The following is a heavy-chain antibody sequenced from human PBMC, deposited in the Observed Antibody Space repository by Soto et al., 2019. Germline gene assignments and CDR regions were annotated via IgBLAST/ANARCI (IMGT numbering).Heavy chain of an antibody. V-gene: IGHV1-69*12. Sequence: QVQLVQSGAEVKKPGSSVKVSCKASGGTFSSYAISWVRQAPGQGLEWMGGIIPIFGTANYAQKFQGRVTISADESTSTAYMELSSLRSEDMAVYYCARHVPAAGYYYGMDVWGQGTPVTVSS. CDR1: GGTFSSYA. CDR3: ARHVPAAGYYYGMDV. D-gene: IGHD2-2*01. J-gene: IGHJ6*02. CDR2: IIPIFGTA.